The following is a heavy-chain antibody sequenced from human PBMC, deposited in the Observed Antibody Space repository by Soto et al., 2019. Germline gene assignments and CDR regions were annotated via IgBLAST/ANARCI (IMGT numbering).Heavy chain of an antibody. D-gene: IGHD3-22*01. V-gene: IGHV4-34*01. Sequence: SETLSLTCAVYGGSFSGYYWTWIRQPPGKGLEWIGEINHSGTTTYNPALESRVTISVDTSRDQFSLRLSSVTAADTAVYYCARGGFRRGNYYIFDYWGQGALVTVSS. CDR2: INHSGTT. CDR1: GGSFSGYY. CDR3: ARGGFRRGNYYIFDY. J-gene: IGHJ4*02.